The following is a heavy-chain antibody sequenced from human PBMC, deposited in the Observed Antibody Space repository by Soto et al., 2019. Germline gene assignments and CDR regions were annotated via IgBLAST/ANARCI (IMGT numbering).Heavy chain of an antibody. CDR2: INPNGGGT. CDR3: RALFDY. J-gene: IGHJ4*02. CDR1: GYTFTSYY. V-gene: IGHV1-46*01. Sequence: QVQLVQSGAEVVKPGASVKVSCKASGYTFTSYYIHWVRQAPGQGLEWMGMINPNGGGTTYAQKFQGRVTMTRDTSTSTVYMELSSLTSEDTALYYCRALFDYWGQGTLVTVPS.